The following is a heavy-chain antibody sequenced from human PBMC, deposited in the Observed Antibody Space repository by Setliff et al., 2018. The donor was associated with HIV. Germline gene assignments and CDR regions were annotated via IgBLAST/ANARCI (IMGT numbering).Heavy chain of an antibody. CDR3: ARAPPYKWEPSQDY. CDR1: GGSISSGDYY. J-gene: IGHJ4*02. CDR2: IYYSGST. V-gene: IGHV4-30-4*08. Sequence: PSETLSLTCTVSGGSISSGDYYWSWIRQPPGKGLEWIGYIYYSGSTYYNPSLKSRVTISVDTSKHQFSLKLSSVTAADTAVYYCARAPPYKWEPSQDYWGQGTLVTVSS. D-gene: IGHD1-26*01.